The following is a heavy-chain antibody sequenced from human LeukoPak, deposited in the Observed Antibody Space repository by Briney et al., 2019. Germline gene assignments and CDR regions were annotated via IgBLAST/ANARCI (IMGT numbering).Heavy chain of an antibody. CDR1: GGTFTSYA. V-gene: IGHV1-69*05. CDR3: ASGSLGDGYGVGDYYQYMDV. J-gene: IGHJ6*03. D-gene: IGHD5-24*01. CDR2: IMALFGTA. Sequence: SVKLSCTPSGGTFTSYAISWVRQAPGQGIDWMGWIMALFGTANCAQEFKGRVTFTTDESASAAYMEVSSLRSEGTAVYYCASGSLGDGYGVGDYYQYMDVWGKGTTVTVSS.